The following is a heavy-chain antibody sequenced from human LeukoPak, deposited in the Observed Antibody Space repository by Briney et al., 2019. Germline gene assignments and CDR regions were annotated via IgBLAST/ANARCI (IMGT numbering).Heavy chain of an antibody. Sequence: SETLSLTCTVSGVSISSYYWSWVRQPPGQGLEWIGHFYYSGSTNYSPSLKSRATISVVTSKNHFSLKLSTVTAADTAMYYCARHAYGSTLASFDPWGQGALVSVSS. CDR2: FYYSGST. V-gene: IGHV4-59*08. D-gene: IGHD4-23*01. J-gene: IGHJ5*02. CDR1: GVSISSYY. CDR3: ARHAYGSTLASFDP.